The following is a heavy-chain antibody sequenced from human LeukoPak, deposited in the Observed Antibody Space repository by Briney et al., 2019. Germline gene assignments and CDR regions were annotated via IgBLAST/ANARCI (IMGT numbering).Heavy chain of an antibody. CDR1: GFTFSSYA. D-gene: IGHD3-9*01. CDR2: ISGSGGST. V-gene: IGHV3-23*01. CDR3: AKGPEYYDILTGYYHSKWFDY. J-gene: IGHJ4*02. Sequence: GGSLRLSCAASGFTFSSYAMSWVRQAPGKGLEWVSAISGSGGSTYYADSVKGRFTISRDNSKNTLYLQMNSLRAEDTAVYYCAKGPEYYDILTGYYHSKWFDYWGQGTLVTVSS.